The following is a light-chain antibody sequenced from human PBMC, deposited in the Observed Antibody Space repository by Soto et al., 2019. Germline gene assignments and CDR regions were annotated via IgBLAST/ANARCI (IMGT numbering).Light chain of an antibody. CDR3: SSYAGSNNLV. CDR2: EVS. J-gene: IGLJ2*01. V-gene: IGLV2-8*01. CDR1: SSDVGGYNY. Sequence: QAALTQPPSASGSPGQSVTISCTGTSSDVGGYNYVSWYQQHPGKAPKLMIYEVSKRPSGVPDRVSGSKSGNTASLTVSVLQAEDEADYDCSSYAGSNNLVFGGGTKVTVL.